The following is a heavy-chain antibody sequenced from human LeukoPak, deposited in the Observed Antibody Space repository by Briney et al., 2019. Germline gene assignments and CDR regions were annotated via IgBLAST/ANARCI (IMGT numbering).Heavy chain of an antibody. CDR2: IKSKAAGGTT. V-gene: IGHV3-15*01. J-gene: IGHJ3*02. CDR3: TTQSNPKFYCSGGSCLKGLDAFDI. CDR1: GFTFSNAW. D-gene: IGHD2-15*01. Sequence: KAGGSLRLSCAASGFTFSNAWMSWVRQAPGKGLEWVGRIKSKAAGGTTDYPAPVKDRFTISRDDSKNTLYLRMNSLKTEDTAVYYCTTQSNPKFYCSGGSCLKGLDAFDIWGQGTMVTVSS.